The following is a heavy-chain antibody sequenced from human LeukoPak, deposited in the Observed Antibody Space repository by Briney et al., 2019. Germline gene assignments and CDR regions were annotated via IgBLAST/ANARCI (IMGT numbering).Heavy chain of an antibody. Sequence: SETLSLTCAVYGESFNNYYWTWIRQSPGKGLEWIGEINHSGSTNYNPSLKSRVTISVDPSKNQFSLKLTSVIAADTAVYYCARAGWFGELYGPLDFWGQGTLVTVSS. CDR2: INHSGST. V-gene: IGHV4-34*01. CDR3: ARAGWFGELYGPLDF. J-gene: IGHJ4*02. CDR1: GESFNNYY. D-gene: IGHD3-10*01.